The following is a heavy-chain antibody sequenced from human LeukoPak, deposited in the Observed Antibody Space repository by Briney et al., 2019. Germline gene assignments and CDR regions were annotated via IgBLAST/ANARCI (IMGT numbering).Heavy chain of an antibody. CDR2: FDPEDGET. D-gene: IGHD4-17*01. J-gene: IGHJ4*02. CDR1: GYTLSELA. Sequence: ASVKVSCKVSGYTLSELAIHWVRQAPGKGLEWMGGFDPEDGETVYAQKFQGRVTMTEDTSTDTAYMEVGRLRSEDTAVYFCAIGRTDYGDYLYWGQGTLVTVSS. V-gene: IGHV1-24*01. CDR3: AIGRTDYGDYLY.